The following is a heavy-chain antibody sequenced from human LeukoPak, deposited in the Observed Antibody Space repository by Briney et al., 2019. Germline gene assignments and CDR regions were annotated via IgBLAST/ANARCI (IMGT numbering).Heavy chain of an antibody. J-gene: IGHJ3*02. D-gene: IGHD2-15*01. CDR1: GFTFSTYK. Sequence: GGSLRLSCAASGFTFSTYKMNWVRQAPGKGLEWVSYISSSSSTIYYADSVRGRFTISRDNAKNSLYLQMNSLRAEDTAVYYCAKLRCSGGSCYSGDAFDIWGQGTMVTVSS. CDR3: AKLRCSGGSCYSGDAFDI. CDR2: ISSSSSTI. V-gene: IGHV3-48*01.